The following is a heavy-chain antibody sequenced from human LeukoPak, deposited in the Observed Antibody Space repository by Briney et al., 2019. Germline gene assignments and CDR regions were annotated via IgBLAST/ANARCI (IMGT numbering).Heavy chain of an antibody. J-gene: IGHJ5*02. D-gene: IGHD2-2*01. CDR1: GFTFSSYW. CDR3: ARDDCSSISCYHNWFDP. Sequence: GGSLRLSCAASGFTFSSYWMSWVRQAPGKGLEWVANIKQDGSEKYYVDSVKGGFTISRDNAKNSLYLQMNSLRAEDTAVYYCARDDCSSISCYHNWFDPWGQGTLVTVSS. V-gene: IGHV3-7*01. CDR2: IKQDGSEK.